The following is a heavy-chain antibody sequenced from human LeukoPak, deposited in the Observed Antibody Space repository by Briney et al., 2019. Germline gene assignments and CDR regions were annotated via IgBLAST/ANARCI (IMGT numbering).Heavy chain of an antibody. D-gene: IGHD6-13*01. CDR3: ARGAAPGYSSSWYSSYYYYGMDV. Sequence: ASVKVSCKASGYTFASYDINWVRQATGQGLEWMGWMNPNSGNTGYAQKFQGRVTMTRNTSISTAYMELSSLRSEDTAVYYCARGAAPGYSSSWYSSYYYYGMDVWGQGTTVTVSS. CDR2: MNPNSGNT. V-gene: IGHV1-8*01. J-gene: IGHJ6*02. CDR1: GYTFASYD.